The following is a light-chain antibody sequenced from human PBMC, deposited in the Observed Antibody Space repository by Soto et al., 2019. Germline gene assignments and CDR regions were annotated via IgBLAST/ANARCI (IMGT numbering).Light chain of an antibody. CDR1: ESVLNN. Sequence: EVVMTQSPATLSVSLVERATLSCRASESVLNNLAWYQQKPGQAPRLLIYGASTRATGIPARFSGSGSGTEFALTISSLQSEDFGVYYCQQYNNWSFGQGTKVDIK. V-gene: IGKV3-15*01. J-gene: IGKJ1*01. CDR3: QQYNNWS. CDR2: GAS.